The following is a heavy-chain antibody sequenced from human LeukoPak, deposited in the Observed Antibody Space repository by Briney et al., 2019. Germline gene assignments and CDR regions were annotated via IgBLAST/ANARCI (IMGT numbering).Heavy chain of an antibody. CDR2: ISWNSGSI. D-gene: IGHD4-17*01. Sequence: PGGSLRLSCAASGFTFDDYAMHWVRQAPGKGLEWVSGISWNSGSIGYADSVKGRFTISRDNSKNTLYLQMNSLRAEDTAVYYCAREAYGDYDSGSASDIWGQGTMVTVSS. CDR1: GFTFDDYA. J-gene: IGHJ3*02. CDR3: AREAYGDYDSGSASDI. V-gene: IGHV3-9*01.